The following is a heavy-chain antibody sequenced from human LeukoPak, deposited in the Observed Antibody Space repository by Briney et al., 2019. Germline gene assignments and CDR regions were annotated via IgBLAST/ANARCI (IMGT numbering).Heavy chain of an antibody. D-gene: IGHD2-2*01. CDR3: ASGRSTSRPFDY. J-gene: IGHJ4*02. V-gene: IGHV4-39*01. CDR1: GGSISSSSYY. CDR2: IYYSGST. Sequence: PSETLSLTCTVSGGSISSSSYYWGWIRQPPGKGLEWIGSIYYSGSTYYNPSLKSRVTISVDASKNQFSLKLSSVPAADTALYYCASGRSTSRPFDYWGQGTLVTVSS.